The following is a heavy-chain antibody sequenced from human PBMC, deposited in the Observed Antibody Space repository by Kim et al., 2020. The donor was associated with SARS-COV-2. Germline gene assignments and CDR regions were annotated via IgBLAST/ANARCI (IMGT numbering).Heavy chain of an antibody. Sequence: SVKVSCKASGGTFSSYAISWVRQAPGQGLEWMGGIIPIFGTANYAQKFQGRVTITADESTSTAYMELSSLRSEDTAVYYCATSSIAARPGTDGVTMPFDYWGQGTLVTVSS. CDR2: IIPIFGTA. D-gene: IGHD6-6*01. V-gene: IGHV1-69*13. J-gene: IGHJ4*02. CDR1: GGTFSSYA. CDR3: ATSSIAARPGTDGVTMPFDY.